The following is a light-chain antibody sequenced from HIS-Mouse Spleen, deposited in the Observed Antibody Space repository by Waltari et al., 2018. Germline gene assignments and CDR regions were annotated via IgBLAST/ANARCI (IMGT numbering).Light chain of an antibody. CDR2: RNN. J-gene: IGLJ3*02. V-gene: IGLV1-47*01. CDR1: SHHLGSNY. CDR3: AAWDDSLSGPV. Sequence: QSVPTQPPSASGTPGPRVTISCSGSSHHLGSNYVSWYQQLPGTAPKLLIYRNNQRPSGVPDRFSGSKSGTSASLAISGLRSEDEADYYCAAWDDSLSGPVFGGGTKLTVL.